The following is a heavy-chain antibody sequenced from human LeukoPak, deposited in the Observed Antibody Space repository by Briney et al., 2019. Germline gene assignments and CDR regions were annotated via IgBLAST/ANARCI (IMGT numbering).Heavy chain of an antibody. J-gene: IGHJ5*02. CDR3: ARVQLAGVGFPGWFDP. CDR1: GGSISSGGYS. V-gene: IGHV4-30-2*01. Sequence: SQTLSLTCAVSGGSISSGGYSWSWIRQPPGKGLEWIGEIYHSGSTNYNPSLKSRVTISVDKSKNQFSLKLSSVTAADTAVYYCARVQLAGVGFPGWFDPWGQGTLVTVSS. D-gene: IGHD4-11*01. CDR2: IYHSGST.